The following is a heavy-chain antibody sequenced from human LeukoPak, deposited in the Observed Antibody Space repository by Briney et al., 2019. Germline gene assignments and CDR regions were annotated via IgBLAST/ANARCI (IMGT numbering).Heavy chain of an antibody. D-gene: IGHD3-3*01. J-gene: IGHJ4*02. CDR3: ASSTRESGYPHFDY. CDR2: IYYSGST. Sequence: GSLRLSCAASGFTSDDYAMHWIRQPPGKGLEWIGYIYYSGSTNYNPSLKSRVTISVDTSKNQFSLKLGSVTAADTAVYYCASSTRESGYPHFDYWGQGTLVTVSS. V-gene: IGHV4-59*08. CDR1: GFTSDDYA.